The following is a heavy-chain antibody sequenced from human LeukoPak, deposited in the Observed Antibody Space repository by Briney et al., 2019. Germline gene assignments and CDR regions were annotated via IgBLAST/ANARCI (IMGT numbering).Heavy chain of an antibody. CDR1: GDSVSSNSAA. Sequence: PSQTLSLTCAISGDSVSSNSAAWNWIRQSPSRGLEWLGRTYYRSKWYNDYAVSVKSRITINPGTSKNQFSLQLNSVTPEDTAVYYCAREERSSGYDSRFDYWGQGTLVTVSS. CDR3: AREERSSGYDSRFDY. J-gene: IGHJ4*02. V-gene: IGHV6-1*01. CDR2: TYYRSKWYN. D-gene: IGHD5-12*01.